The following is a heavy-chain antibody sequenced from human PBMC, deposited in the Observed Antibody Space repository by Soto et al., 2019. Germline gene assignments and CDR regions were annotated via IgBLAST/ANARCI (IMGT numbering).Heavy chain of an antibody. V-gene: IGHV3-73*01. CDR1: GFTFSGSA. CDR2: IRSKANSYAT. J-gene: IGHJ1*01. D-gene: IGHD3-16*02. CDR3: TRLEVGELSSSEYFQH. Sequence: EVQLVESGGGLVQPGGSLKLSCAASGFTFSGSAMHWVRQASGKGLEWVGRIRSKANSYATAYAASVKGRFTISRDDSKNTAYLQMNSRKTEDTAVYYCTRLEVGELSSSEYFQHWGQGTLVTVSS.